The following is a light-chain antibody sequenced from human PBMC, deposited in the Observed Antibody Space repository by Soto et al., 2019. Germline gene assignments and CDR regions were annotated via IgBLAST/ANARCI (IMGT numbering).Light chain of an antibody. Sequence: EIVLTQSPDSLSLSPGERATLSCRASQSVSRNYLAWYQQKPGQAPRLLIYGASSRATGIPDRFSGSGSGTDFTLNISRLEPEDFAVYYCQQYGSSPRTFGQGTKVEIK. V-gene: IGKV3-20*01. J-gene: IGKJ1*01. CDR1: QSVSRNY. CDR2: GAS. CDR3: QQYGSSPRT.